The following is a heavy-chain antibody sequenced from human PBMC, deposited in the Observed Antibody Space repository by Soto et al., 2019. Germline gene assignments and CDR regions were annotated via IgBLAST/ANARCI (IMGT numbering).Heavy chain of an antibody. V-gene: IGHV2-5*01. CDR1: GFSLSTSGVG. CDR3: ARNEYSSSRSNWFDP. D-gene: IGHD6-6*01. J-gene: IGHJ5*02. CDR2: IYWNDDK. Sequence: SGPAGEPTQTLTLTCTFSGFSLSTSGVGVGWIRQPPGKALEWLALIYWNDDKRYSPSLKSRLTITKDTSKNQVVLTMTNMDPVDTATYYCARNEYSSSRSNWFDPWGQGTLVTVSS.